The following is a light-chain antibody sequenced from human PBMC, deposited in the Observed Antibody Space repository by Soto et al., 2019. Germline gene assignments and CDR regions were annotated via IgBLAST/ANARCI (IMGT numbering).Light chain of an antibody. Sequence: QSVLTQPASVSGSPGQSITISCTGTSSDVGGYNYVSWYQHHPGKAPKLMIYDVSNRPSGVSNRFSGSMSGNTASLTISGLQPEDEADYYCSSYTTSNTRQIVFGTGTKVTVL. CDR3: SSYTTSNTRQIV. J-gene: IGLJ1*01. CDR1: SSDVGGYNY. CDR2: DVS. V-gene: IGLV2-14*03.